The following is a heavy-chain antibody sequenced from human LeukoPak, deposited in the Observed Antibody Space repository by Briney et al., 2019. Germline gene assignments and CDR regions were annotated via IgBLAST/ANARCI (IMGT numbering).Heavy chain of an antibody. CDR3: ATDPVGYCNADGCYSVDY. Sequence: GASVKVSCKASGYTFTSYGISWVRQAPGQGLGWVGWISAYSGNRNYAQKLQGRVTMTTDTSTSTAYMELRSLRSDDTAVYYCATDPVGYCNADGCYSVDYWGQGTLVTVSS. CDR1: GYTFTSYG. V-gene: IGHV1-18*01. J-gene: IGHJ4*02. CDR2: ISAYSGNR. D-gene: IGHD2-15*01.